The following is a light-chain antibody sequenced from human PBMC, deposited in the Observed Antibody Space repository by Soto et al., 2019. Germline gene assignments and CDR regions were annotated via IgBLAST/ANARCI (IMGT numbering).Light chain of an antibody. V-gene: IGKV3-11*01. CDR1: QSVSSY. CDR3: QQYSDWPPLT. J-gene: IGKJ4*01. CDR2: DAS. Sequence: EIVLTQSPATLSLSPGERATLSCRASQSVSSYLAWYQQKPGQAPRLLIYDASNRATGIPARFSGSGSGTDFTLTISSLEPEYFAVYYCQQYSDWPPLTFGGGTKVEIK.